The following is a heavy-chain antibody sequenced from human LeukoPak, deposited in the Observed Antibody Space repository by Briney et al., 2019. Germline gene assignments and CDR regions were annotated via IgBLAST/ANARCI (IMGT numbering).Heavy chain of an antibody. CDR1: GGSISSYY. V-gene: IGHV4-4*07. D-gene: IGHD3-10*01. CDR2: IYTIGST. J-gene: IGHJ6*03. CDR3: AREKVLWFGELYYYYYYMDV. Sequence: SETLSLTCTVSGGSISSYYGSWIRQPAGKGLEWVGRIYTIGSTNYNPSLKRRVTMSVDTSKNQFSLKLSSVTAADTAVYYCAREKVLWFGELYYYYYYMDVWGKGTTVTISS.